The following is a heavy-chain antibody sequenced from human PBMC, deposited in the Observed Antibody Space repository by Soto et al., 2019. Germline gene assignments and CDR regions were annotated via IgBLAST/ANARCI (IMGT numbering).Heavy chain of an antibody. CDR3: AKAYYYDSSGFKGRRVDAFDI. Sequence: GGSLRLSCAASGFTFSSYAMSWVRQAPGKGLEWVSAISGSGGSTYYADSVKGRFTISRDNSKNTLYLQMNSLRAEDTAVYYCAKAYYYDSSGFKGRRVDAFDIWGQGTMVTVSS. V-gene: IGHV3-23*01. CDR2: ISGSGGST. CDR1: GFTFSSYA. J-gene: IGHJ3*02. D-gene: IGHD3-22*01.